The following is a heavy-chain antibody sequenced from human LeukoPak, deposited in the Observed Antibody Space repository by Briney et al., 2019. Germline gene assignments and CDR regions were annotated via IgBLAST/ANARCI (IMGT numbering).Heavy chain of an antibody. Sequence: SQTLSLTCTVSGGSISSGGYYWSWIRQHPGKGLEWIGYIYYSGSTYYNPSLKSRVTISVDTSKNQFSLKLSSVTAADTAVYYCARGAQSWKGFWDIWGQGTMVTVSS. CDR3: ARGAQSWKGFWDI. CDR1: GGSISSGGYY. J-gene: IGHJ3*02. V-gene: IGHV4-31*03. CDR2: IYYSGST. D-gene: IGHD1-1*01.